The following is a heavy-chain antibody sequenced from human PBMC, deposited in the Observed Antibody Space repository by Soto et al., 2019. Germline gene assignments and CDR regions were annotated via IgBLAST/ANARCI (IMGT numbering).Heavy chain of an antibody. V-gene: IGHV1-2*02. D-gene: IGHD6-13*01. Sequence: QVQLVQSEAEVKKPGASVKVSCKASGYTFTGYYMHWVRQAPGQGLEWMGWINPNSGGTNYAQKFQGRVTRTRDTSISKADMELSKLRSDDTAVYYCARGVSTYSSSWYPYYWGQGTLVTVSS. CDR1: GYTFTGYY. CDR2: INPNSGGT. CDR3: ARGVSTYSSSWYPYY. J-gene: IGHJ4*02.